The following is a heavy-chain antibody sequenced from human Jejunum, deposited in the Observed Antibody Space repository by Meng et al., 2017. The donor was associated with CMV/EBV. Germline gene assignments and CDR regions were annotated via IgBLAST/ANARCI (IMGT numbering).Heavy chain of an antibody. CDR3: AREPPYVPADS. V-gene: IGHV4-34*02. CDR2: ISHSGIT. D-gene: IGHD3-10*02. Sequence: QVQVPQWGAGLVKPSETLSLPCTVSGGSFIGYYWSWIRQPPGKGLEWIAEISHSGITNYNPSLKSRVTISIDTSNNQFSLNLRSVTAADTAVYFCAREPPYVPADSWGQGTLVTVSS. J-gene: IGHJ5*02. CDR1: GGSFIGYY.